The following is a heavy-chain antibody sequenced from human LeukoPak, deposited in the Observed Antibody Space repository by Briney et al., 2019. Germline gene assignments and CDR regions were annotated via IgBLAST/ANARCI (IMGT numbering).Heavy chain of an antibody. J-gene: IGHJ4*02. CDR2: IYYSGST. CDR1: GGSISSSSYY. V-gene: IGHV4-39*01. CDR3: ARLAFGLATYKFDY. Sequence: SETLSLTCTVSGGSISSSSYYWGWIRQPPGKGLEWIGSIYYSGSTYYNPSLKSRVTISVDTSKNQFSLKLTSVTASDTALYYCARLAFGLATYKFDYWGQGTLVTVSS. D-gene: IGHD1-14*01.